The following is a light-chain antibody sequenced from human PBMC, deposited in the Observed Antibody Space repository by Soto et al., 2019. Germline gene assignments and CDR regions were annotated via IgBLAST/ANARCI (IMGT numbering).Light chain of an antibody. V-gene: IGLV4-69*01. CDR2: LNSDGSH. J-gene: IGLJ2*01. Sequence: QAVLAQSPSASASLGASVKLTCTLSSGHSTYAIAWHQQQPEKGPRYLMKLNSDGSHTKGDGIPARFSGSSSGAERYLSISSLQSEDEDDYYCQFWDTGIHRVFGGGTKLTVL. CDR1: SGHSTYA. CDR3: QFWDTGIHRV.